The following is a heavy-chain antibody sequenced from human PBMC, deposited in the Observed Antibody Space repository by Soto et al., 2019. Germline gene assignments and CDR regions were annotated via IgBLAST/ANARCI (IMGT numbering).Heavy chain of an antibody. CDR3: ARVRVIRGVIPSHFGL. CDR2: IIPLYGTV. Sequence: QAQLAQSGAEVKKPGSSVTVSCKASGGTFNSYGISWVRQAPGQGLDWMGVIIPLYGTVNYAQKFQGRVSITADKSTITAYMDLNSLRSDDTAVYYCARVRVIRGVIPSHFGLWGQGTQVTVSS. V-gene: IGHV1-69*06. CDR1: GGTFNSYG. J-gene: IGHJ4*02. D-gene: IGHD3-10*01.